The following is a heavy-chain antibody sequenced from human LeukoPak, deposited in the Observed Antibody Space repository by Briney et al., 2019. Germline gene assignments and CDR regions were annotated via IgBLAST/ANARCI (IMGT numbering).Heavy chain of an antibody. Sequence: KTGGSLRLSCAASGFTFSSYSMNWVRQAPGKGLEWDSSISSSSSYIKYADSVKGRFTISRDNAKNSLYLQMNSLRAEDTAVYYCARRRYSGSSQHFDYWGQGTLVTVSS. V-gene: IGHV3-21*01. J-gene: IGHJ4*02. CDR3: ARRRYSGSSQHFDY. CDR2: ISSSSSYI. CDR1: GFTFSSYS. D-gene: IGHD1-26*01.